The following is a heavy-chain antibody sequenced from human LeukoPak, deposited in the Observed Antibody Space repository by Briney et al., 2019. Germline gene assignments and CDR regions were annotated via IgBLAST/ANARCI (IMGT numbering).Heavy chain of an antibody. CDR2: INWNGGST. V-gene: IGHV3-20*04. CDR1: KFTFDDYG. CDR3: AREILAPGKTHDY. J-gene: IGHJ4*02. Sequence: GGSLRLSCAASKFTFDDYGMNWVRQAPGKGLEWVSGINWNGGSTGYADSVKGRFTISRDNAKNTLFLQMSGLRAEDTAVYFCAREILAPGKTHDYWGQGTLVTVSS.